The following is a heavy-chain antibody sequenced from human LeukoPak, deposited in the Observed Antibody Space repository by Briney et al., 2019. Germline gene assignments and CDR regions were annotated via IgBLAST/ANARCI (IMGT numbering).Heavy chain of an antibody. Sequence: QAGGSLRLSCVASGFTFSNYWMSWVRQAPGKGLEWVANIKQDGSEKYYVDSVKGRFTISRDNAKNSLYLQMNSLRAEDTAVYYCAREVYCSSTSCYTGYFQHWGQGTLVTVSS. CDR3: AREVYCSSTSCYTGYFQH. V-gene: IGHV3-7*01. J-gene: IGHJ1*01. D-gene: IGHD2-2*02. CDR1: GFTFSNYW. CDR2: IKQDGSEK.